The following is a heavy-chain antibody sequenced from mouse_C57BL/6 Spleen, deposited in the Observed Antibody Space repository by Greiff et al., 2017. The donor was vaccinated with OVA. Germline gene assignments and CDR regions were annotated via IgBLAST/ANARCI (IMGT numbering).Heavy chain of an antibody. CDR1: GYTFTSYW. Sequence: QVQLQQPGAELVRPGSSVKLSCKASGYTFTSYWMHWVKQRPIQGLEWIGNIDPSDSETHYNQKFKDKATLTVDKSSSTAYMQLSSLTSEYSAVYYCARAGSTYYFDYWGQGTTLTVSS. J-gene: IGHJ2*01. V-gene: IGHV1-52*01. CDR2: IDPSDSET. D-gene: IGHD1-1*01. CDR3: ARAGSTYYFDY.